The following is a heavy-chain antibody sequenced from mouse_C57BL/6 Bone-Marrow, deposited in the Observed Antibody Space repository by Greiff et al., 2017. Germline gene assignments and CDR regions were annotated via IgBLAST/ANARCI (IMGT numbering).Heavy chain of an antibody. CDR3: ARQGYYYGSDWYFDV. J-gene: IGHJ1*03. Sequence: EVQLVESGGDLVKPGGSLKLSCAASGFTFSSYGMSWVRQTPDKRLEWVATISSGGSYTYYPDSVKGRFTISRDNAKNTLYLQMSSLKSEDTAMYYGARQGYYYGSDWYFDVWGTGTTVTVSS. D-gene: IGHD1-1*01. V-gene: IGHV5-6*01. CDR1: GFTFSSYG. CDR2: ISSGGSYT.